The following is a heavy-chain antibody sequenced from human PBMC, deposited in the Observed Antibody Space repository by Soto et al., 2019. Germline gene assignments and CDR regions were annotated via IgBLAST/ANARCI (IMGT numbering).Heavy chain of an antibody. D-gene: IGHD6-13*01. CDR1: GGSISSYY. CDR3: ARDPILIAAAGNFGYYGMDV. V-gene: IGHV4-59*01. Sequence: SETLSLTCTVSGGSISSYYWSWIRQPPGKGLEWIGNIYYRGSTNYNPSLRSRVTISVDTSKNQFSLKLSSVTAADTAVYYCARDPILIAAAGNFGYYGMDVWGQGTTVTFSS. CDR2: IYYRGST. J-gene: IGHJ6*02.